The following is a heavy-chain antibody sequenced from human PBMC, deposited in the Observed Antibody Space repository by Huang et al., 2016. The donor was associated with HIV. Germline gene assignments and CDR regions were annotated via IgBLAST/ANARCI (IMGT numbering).Heavy chain of an antibody. CDR1: GFTFNSYS. D-gene: IGHD3-3*01. J-gene: IGHJ6*02. CDR3: SRDDFWSGYSDYYGLDV. V-gene: IGHV3-23*01. CDR2: ISGRGGKT. Sequence: EVQLLESGGGLVQPGGSLRLSCAASGFTFNSYSMRWVRPAPGKGLEWVSAISGRGGKTYYADSVKGRFTISRDNSKNTLFLQMSGLRAEDTAVYYCSRDDFWSGYSDYYGLDVWGQGTTVTVSS.